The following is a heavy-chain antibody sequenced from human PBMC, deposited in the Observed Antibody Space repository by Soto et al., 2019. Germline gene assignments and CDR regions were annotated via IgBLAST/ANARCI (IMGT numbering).Heavy chain of an antibody. D-gene: IGHD5-18*01. Sequence: GGSLRLSCAASGFTFSSYWMHWVRQAPGKGLVWVSRINSDGSSTSYADSVKGRFTISRDNAKNTLYLQMNSLRAEDTAVYYCARGSSGYSYCYDYYYYGMDAWGQGTTVTVSS. CDR2: INSDGSST. CDR1: GFTFSSYW. CDR3: ARGSSGYSYCYDYYYYGMDA. V-gene: IGHV3-74*01. J-gene: IGHJ6*02.